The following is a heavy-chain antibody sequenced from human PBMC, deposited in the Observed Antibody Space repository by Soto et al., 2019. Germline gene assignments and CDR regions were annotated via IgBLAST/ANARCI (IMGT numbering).Heavy chain of an antibody. Sequence: SETLSLTCTVSGGSISSGEYYWTWIRQPPGKGLEWIGYISYSGSTHYSPSLKSRVSITVDTSKNQFSLKLSSVTAADTAVYYCARSIDPWGQGTLVTVSS. J-gene: IGHJ5*02. CDR3: ARSIDP. V-gene: IGHV4-30-4*01. CDR2: ISYSGST. CDR1: GGSISSGEYY.